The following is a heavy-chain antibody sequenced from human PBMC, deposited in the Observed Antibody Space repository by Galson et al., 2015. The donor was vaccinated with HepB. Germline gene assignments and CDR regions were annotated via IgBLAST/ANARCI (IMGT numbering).Heavy chain of an antibody. V-gene: IGHV3-15*01. CDR3: ARLVGARY. CDR2: IKRKSDGETT. J-gene: IGHJ4*02. Sequence: SLRLSCAASGFTFSDAWMSWVRLPPGKGLEWVGRIKRKSDGETTDYAVPVKGRFTISRDDSKNTPYLQMDSLKTEDTAVYYCARLVGARYWGQGTLVTVSS. CDR1: GFTFSDAW. D-gene: IGHD1-26*01.